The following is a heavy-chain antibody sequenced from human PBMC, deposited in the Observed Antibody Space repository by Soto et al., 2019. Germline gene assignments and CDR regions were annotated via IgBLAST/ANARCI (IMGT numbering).Heavy chain of an antibody. Sequence: EVQLVESGGGLVQPGVSLRLSCAASGFTFSDHHGNWVRQAPGKGLEWVGRVRNKRDSHTTEYAASVKARFTISRDDSKNSLYLQMSSLKTDDTAIYYCVGESFYRLVYWGQGALVTVSS. CDR3: VGESFYRLVY. CDR2: VRNKRDSHTT. V-gene: IGHV3-72*01. J-gene: IGHJ4*02. D-gene: IGHD3-16*01. CDR1: GFTFSDHH.